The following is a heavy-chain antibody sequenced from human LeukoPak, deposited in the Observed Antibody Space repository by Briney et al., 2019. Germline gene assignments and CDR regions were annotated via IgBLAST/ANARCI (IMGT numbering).Heavy chain of an antibody. D-gene: IGHD2-21*02. J-gene: IGHJ4*02. CDR3: ARGQVETAIPGDY. CDR1: GFTFSSNA. Sequence: GGSLRLSCAASGFTFSSNAMHWVRQAPGKGLEWVAVIWYDGSNKYHADSVKGRFTISRDNSKNTLYLQMNSLRAEDTAVYYCARGQVETAIPGDYWGQGTLVTVPS. V-gene: IGHV3-33*01. CDR2: IWYDGSNK.